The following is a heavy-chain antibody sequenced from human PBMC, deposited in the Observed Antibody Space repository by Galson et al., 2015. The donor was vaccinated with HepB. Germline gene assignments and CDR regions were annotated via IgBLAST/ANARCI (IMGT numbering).Heavy chain of an antibody. J-gene: IGHJ6*02. Sequence: SVKVSCKASGYTFTSYAMHWVRQAPGQRLEWMGWINAGNGNTKDSQKFQGRVTITRDTSASTAYMELSSLRSEDTAVYYCARDLMYSSSWYGYYYYGMDVWGQGTTVTVSS. CDR2: INAGNGNT. D-gene: IGHD6-13*01. CDR1: GYTFTSYA. V-gene: IGHV1-3*01. CDR3: ARDLMYSSSWYGYYYYGMDV.